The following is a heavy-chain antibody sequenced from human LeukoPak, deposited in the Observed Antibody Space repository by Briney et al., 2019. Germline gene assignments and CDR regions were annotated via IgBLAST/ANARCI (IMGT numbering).Heavy chain of an antibody. J-gene: IGHJ4*02. CDR3: ARVRDGYNHFDY. CDR1: GGSISSGDYY. CDR2: IYYSGST. V-gene: IGHV4-30-4*08. Sequence: PSQTLSLTCTVSGGSISSGDYYWSWIRQPPGKGLEWIGYIYYSGSTYYNPSLKSRVTISVDTSKNQFSLKLSSVTAADTAVYYCARVRDGYNHFDYWGQGTLVTVS. D-gene: IGHD5-24*01.